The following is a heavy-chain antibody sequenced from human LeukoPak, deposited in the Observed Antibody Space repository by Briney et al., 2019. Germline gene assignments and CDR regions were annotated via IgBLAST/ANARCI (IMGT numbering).Heavy chain of an antibody. CDR2: IHTSGST. CDR1: AVSLNNYY. Sequence: PSETLSLTCTVSAVSLNNYYWSWIRQPAGKGLEWLGRIHTSGSTDYNPSLKSRVTMSVDTSKSHFSLQLSSLTAADTAVYYCVKGAAATVARGAFDIWGQGTMVTVSS. CDR3: VKGAAATVARGAFDI. V-gene: IGHV4-4*07. J-gene: IGHJ3*02. D-gene: IGHD6-13*01.